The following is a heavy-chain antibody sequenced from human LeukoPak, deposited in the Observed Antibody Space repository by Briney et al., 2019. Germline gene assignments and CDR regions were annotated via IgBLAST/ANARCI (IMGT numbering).Heavy chain of an antibody. V-gene: IGHV3-23*01. Sequence: PGGSLRLSCAASGFTFSRYTISWVRQAPGKGLEWVAGIRGSGTTTYYADSVKGRFTISRDNSKNTLYLQMNSLRDEDTAVYYCATDDDDFLDLFEIWGKGTMVTVSS. CDR1: GFTFSRYT. D-gene: IGHD3-3*01. CDR2: IRGSGTTT. CDR3: ATDDDDFLDLFEI. J-gene: IGHJ3*02.